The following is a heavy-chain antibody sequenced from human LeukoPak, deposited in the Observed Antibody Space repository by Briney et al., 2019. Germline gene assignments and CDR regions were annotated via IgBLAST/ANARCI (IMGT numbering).Heavy chain of an antibody. D-gene: IGHD2-2*01. V-gene: IGHV4-39*07. CDR2: IYYSGST. J-gene: IGHJ5*02. CDR1: GGSISSSSYY. Sequence: PSETLSLTCTVSGGSISSSSYYWGWIRQPPGKGLEWIGGIYYSGSTYYNPSLKSRVTISVDTSKNQFSLKLSSVTAADTAVYYCARLTVVVPAAIPWVEGYWFDPWGQGTLVTVSS. CDR3: ARLTVVVPAAIPWVEGYWFDP.